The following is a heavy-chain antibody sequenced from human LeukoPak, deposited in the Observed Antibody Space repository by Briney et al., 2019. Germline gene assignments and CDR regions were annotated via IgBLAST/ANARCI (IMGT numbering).Heavy chain of an antibody. CDR1: GFTFSSYS. J-gene: IGHJ6*03. D-gene: IGHD3-3*01. CDR3: ARASYYDFWSGYSSDYYYYMDV. CDR2: ISISSSTI. Sequence: GGSLRLSCAASGFTFSSYSMNWVRQAPGKGLEWVSYISISSSTIYYADSVKGRFTISRDNAKNSLYLQMNSLRDEDTAVYYCARASYYDFWSGYSSDYYYYMDVWGKGTTVTVS. V-gene: IGHV3-48*02.